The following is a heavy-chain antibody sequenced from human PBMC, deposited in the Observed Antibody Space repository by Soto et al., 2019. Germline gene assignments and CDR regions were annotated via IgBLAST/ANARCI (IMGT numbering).Heavy chain of an antibody. CDR2: IWYDGSIK. CDR1: GFTFSSYG. J-gene: IGHJ4*02. Sequence: PGGSLRLSCVASGFTFSSYGMHWVRQAPGRGLEWVAVIWYDGSIKYYADSVKGRFTISRDNSKNTLSLQMNSLRADDTAVFYCARARGSAVASVDYWGQGTLVTVSS. D-gene: IGHD6-19*01. V-gene: IGHV3-33*01. CDR3: ARARGSAVASVDY.